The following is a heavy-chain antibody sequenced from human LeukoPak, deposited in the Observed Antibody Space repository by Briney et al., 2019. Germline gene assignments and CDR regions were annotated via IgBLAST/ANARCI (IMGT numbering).Heavy chain of an antibody. CDR2: ISGSGGSK. CDR3: AKSYSSGWYYFDY. Sequence: GGSLRLPCAASGFTFSSYGMSWVRQAPGKGLEWVSAISGSGGSKYYADSVKGRFTISRDNSKNKLYLQMNSLRAEDTAVYYCAKSYSSGWYYFDYWGQGTLVTVSS. D-gene: IGHD6-19*01. J-gene: IGHJ4*02. V-gene: IGHV3-23*01. CDR1: GFTFSSYG.